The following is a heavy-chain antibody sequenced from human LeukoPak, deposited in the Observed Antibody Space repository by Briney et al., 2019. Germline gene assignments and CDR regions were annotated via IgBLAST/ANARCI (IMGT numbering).Heavy chain of an antibody. Sequence: SETLSLTCTDSGGSISSYYWSWIWQPPREGLEWIGYIYYTGSTNYNPYLKSRVTISVDTSKKQFSLKLSSLTGADTAVYHCGGSATSNDAFDLWGQETMVSVSS. CDR1: GGSISSYY. D-gene: IGHD2-15*01. J-gene: IGHJ3*01. V-gene: IGHV4-59*08. CDR2: IYYTGST. CDR3: GGSATSNDAFDL.